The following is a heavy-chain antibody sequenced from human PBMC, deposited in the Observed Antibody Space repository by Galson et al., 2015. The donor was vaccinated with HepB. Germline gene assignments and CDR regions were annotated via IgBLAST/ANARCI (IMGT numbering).Heavy chain of an antibody. CDR1: GFTFSSYA. D-gene: IGHD3-22*01. CDR3: ARDLNYYDSSGYQPGDY. J-gene: IGHJ4*02. Sequence: SLRLSCAASGFTFSSYAMHWVRQAPGKGLEWVAVISYDGSNKYYADSVKGRFTISRDNSKNTLYLQMNSLRAEDTAVYYCARDLNYYDSSGYQPGDYWGQGTLVTVSS. V-gene: IGHV3-30-3*01. CDR2: ISYDGSNK.